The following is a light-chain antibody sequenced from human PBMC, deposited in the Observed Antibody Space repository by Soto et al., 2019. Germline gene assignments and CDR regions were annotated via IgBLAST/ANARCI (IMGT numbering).Light chain of an antibody. Sequence: EIVLTQSPGTLSLSPGERATLSCRASQSVSSSYLAWYQQKPGQAPRLLIYGASSRATGIPDRFSGSGSGTDFTLTISSLEPEDFAVYYCQQRSNSVLTFGGGTKVDIK. J-gene: IGKJ4*01. V-gene: IGKV3D-20*02. CDR3: QQRSNSVLT. CDR2: GAS. CDR1: QSVSSSY.